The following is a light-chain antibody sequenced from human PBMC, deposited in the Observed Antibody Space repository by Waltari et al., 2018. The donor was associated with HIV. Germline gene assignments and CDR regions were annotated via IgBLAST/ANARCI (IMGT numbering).Light chain of an antibody. CDR1: TGHSSYA. Sequence: QLVLTQSPSASASLGASVKLTCTLSTGHSSYAIAWHQQQPEKGPRYLMKLNSDGSNRKGDGIPDRFSGSSSGAERYLTISSLQSEDEADYYCQTWDTGIQVFGGGTKLTVL. CDR3: QTWDTGIQV. V-gene: IGLV4-69*01. J-gene: IGLJ2*01. CDR2: LNSDGSN.